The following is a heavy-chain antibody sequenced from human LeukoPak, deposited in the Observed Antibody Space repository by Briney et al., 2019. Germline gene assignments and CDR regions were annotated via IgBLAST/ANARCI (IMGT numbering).Heavy chain of an antibody. Sequence: SETLSLTCTVSGGSFSSGDYYWSWIRQPPGKGLEWIGYIYYSGSTYYNPSLKSRVTMSVDTSKNQFSLQLNSVTPEDTAVYYCARDSPTVTPLDYWGQGTLVTVSS. J-gene: IGHJ4*02. CDR1: GGSFSSGDYY. CDR3: ARDSPTVTPLDY. CDR2: IYYSGST. D-gene: IGHD4-17*01. V-gene: IGHV4-61*08.